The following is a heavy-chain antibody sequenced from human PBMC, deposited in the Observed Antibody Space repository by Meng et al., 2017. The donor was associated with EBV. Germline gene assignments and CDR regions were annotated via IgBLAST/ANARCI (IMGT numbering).Heavy chain of an antibody. Sequence: QDQLGPAGAEVTTSGASVTVSCKAAVYTFTSYGISWVRPAPGQGLEWMGWISAYNGNTNYAQMLKGRVTMTTDTSTSTAYMELRSLRSDDTTVYYCARGLDYFDYWGQGTLVTVYS. CDR3: ARGLDYFDY. CDR2: ISAYNGNT. V-gene: IGHV1-18*01. CDR1: VYTFTSYG. J-gene: IGHJ4*02.